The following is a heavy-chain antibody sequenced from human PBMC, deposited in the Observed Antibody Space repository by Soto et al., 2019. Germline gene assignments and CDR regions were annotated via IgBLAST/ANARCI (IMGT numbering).Heavy chain of an antibody. D-gene: IGHD5-18*01. Sequence: QVQLQQWGAGLLKPSETLSLTCAVYGGSFSGYYWSWIRQPPGKGLEWIGEINHSGSTNYNPSLKSRVPTSVDTSKNQFSLKLSSVTAADTAVYYCARKGGYSGAFDIWGQGTIVTVSS. CDR2: INHSGST. J-gene: IGHJ3*02. CDR3: ARKGGYSGAFDI. V-gene: IGHV4-34*01. CDR1: GGSFSGYY.